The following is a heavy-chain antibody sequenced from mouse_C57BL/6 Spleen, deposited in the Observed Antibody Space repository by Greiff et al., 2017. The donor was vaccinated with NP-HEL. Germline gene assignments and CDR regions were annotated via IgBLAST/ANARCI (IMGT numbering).Heavy chain of an antibody. CDR3: ARLPHYYDYDVDY. Sequence: QVQLQQPGAELVMPGASVKLSCKASGYTFTSYWMHWVKQRPGQGLEWIGEIDPSDSYTNYNQKFMGKSTLTVDKSSSTAYMQLSSLTSEDSAVYYCARLPHYYDYDVDYWGQGTTLTVSS. CDR2: IDPSDSYT. V-gene: IGHV1-69*01. CDR1: GYTFTSYW. J-gene: IGHJ2*01. D-gene: IGHD2-4*01.